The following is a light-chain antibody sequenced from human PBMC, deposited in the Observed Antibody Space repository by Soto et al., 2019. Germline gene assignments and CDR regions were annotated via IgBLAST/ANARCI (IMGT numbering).Light chain of an antibody. J-gene: IGLJ1*01. V-gene: IGLV2-11*01. CDR1: SSDVGGYNY. CDR3: GSYTSDKRNYV. Sequence: QSALTQPRSVSGSPGQSVTISCPGTSSDVGGYNYVSWYQQHPGKPPKLMIYEVSNCPSGVSRRFSGSKSGNTASLTISGLQAEDEAHYYCGSYTSDKRNYVFGTGTKVT. CDR2: EVS.